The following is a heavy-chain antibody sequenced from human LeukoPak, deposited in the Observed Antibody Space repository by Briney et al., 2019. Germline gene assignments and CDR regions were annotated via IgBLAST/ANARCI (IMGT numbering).Heavy chain of an antibody. CDR2: ISSSSSYI. V-gene: IGHV3-21*01. J-gene: IGHJ4*02. CDR1: GFTFSSHS. Sequence: GGSLRLSCAASGFTFSSHSMNWVRQAPGKGLEWVSSISSSSSYIYYADSVKGRFTISRDNAKNSLYLQMNSLRAEDTAVYYCARDLYSTSFSGYWGQGTLVTVSS. D-gene: IGHD6-13*01. CDR3: ARDLYSTSFSGY.